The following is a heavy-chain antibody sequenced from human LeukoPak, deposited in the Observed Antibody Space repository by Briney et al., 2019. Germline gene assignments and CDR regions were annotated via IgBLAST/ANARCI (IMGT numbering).Heavy chain of an antibody. Sequence: GGSLRLSCAASGFTFSSYWMSWVRQAPGKGLEWVANIKQDGSEKYYVDSVKGRFTISRDNAKNSLYLQMNSLRAEDTAVYYCARDGVPYSSSRYNDYWGQGTLVTVSS. CDR3: ARDGVPYSSSRYNDY. D-gene: IGHD6-13*01. CDR2: IKQDGSEK. V-gene: IGHV3-7*01. CDR1: GFTFSSYW. J-gene: IGHJ4*02.